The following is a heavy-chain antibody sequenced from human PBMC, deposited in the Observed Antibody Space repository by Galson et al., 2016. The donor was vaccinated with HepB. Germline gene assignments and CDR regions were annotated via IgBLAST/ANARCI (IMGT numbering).Heavy chain of an antibody. Sequence: SLRLSCAASGFSFQDYAMHWVRLVPGRGLEWVSGIGWNIGSRGYADSVQGRFSIFRDNAKRSLYLQMNSLRPEDTALYFCARGKRSDFISGWGYNFDLWGQGTLVTVSS. CDR2: IGWNIGSR. V-gene: IGHV3-9*01. D-gene: IGHD6-19*01. CDR1: GFSFQDYA. J-gene: IGHJ4*02. CDR3: ARGKRSDFISGWGYNFDL.